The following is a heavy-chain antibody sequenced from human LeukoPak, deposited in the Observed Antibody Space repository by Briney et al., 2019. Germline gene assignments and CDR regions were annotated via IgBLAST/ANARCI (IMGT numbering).Heavy chain of an antibody. D-gene: IGHD2-2*01. CDR3: ARESSPLAFDI. CDR1: GFTFSDYY. CDR2: ISSSGSTI. V-gene: IGHV3-11*04. Sequence: GGSLRLSCAASGFTFSDYYMSWIRQAPGKGLEWVSYISSSGSTIYYADPVKGRFTISRDNAKNSLYLQMNSLRAEDTAVYYFARESSPLAFDIWGQGQWSPSLQ. J-gene: IGHJ3*02.